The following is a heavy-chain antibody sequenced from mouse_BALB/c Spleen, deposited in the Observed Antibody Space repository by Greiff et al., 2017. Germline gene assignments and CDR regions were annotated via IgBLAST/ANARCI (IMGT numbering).Heavy chain of an antibody. V-gene: IGHV5-9-3*01. CDR3: ARRDDYDFDY. Sequence: EVQRVESGGGLVKPGGSLKLSCAASGFTFSSYAMSWVRQTPEKRLEWVATISSGGSYTYYPDSVKGRFTISRDNAKNTLYLQMSSLRSEDTAMYYCARRDDYDFDYWGQGTTLTVSS. CDR1: GFTFSSYA. J-gene: IGHJ2*01. CDR2: ISSGGSYT. D-gene: IGHD2-4*01.